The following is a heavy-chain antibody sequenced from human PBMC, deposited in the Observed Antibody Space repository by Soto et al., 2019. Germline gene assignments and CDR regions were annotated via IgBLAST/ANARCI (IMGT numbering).Heavy chain of an antibody. CDR2: IYHSGST. D-gene: IGHD4-4*01. Sequence: PSETLSLTCAVSGGSISSSNWWSWVRQPPGKGLEWIGEIYHSGSTNYNPSLKSRVTISVDKSKNQFSLKLSSVTAADTAVYYCASWPYSNYVPYYYGMDVWGQGTTVTVSS. CDR3: ASWPYSNYVPYYYGMDV. V-gene: IGHV4-4*02. J-gene: IGHJ6*02. CDR1: GGSISSSNW.